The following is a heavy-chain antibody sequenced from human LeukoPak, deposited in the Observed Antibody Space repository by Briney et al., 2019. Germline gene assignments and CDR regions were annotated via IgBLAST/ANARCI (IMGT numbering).Heavy chain of an antibody. CDR1: GGSISSYY. CDR2: IYYSGST. Sequence: PSETLSLTCTVSGGSISSYYWSWIRQPPGKGLEWIGYIYYSGSTNYNPSLKSRATISVDTSKNQFSLKLSSVTAADTAVYYCARVDMRWLQMDYWGQGTLVTVSS. V-gene: IGHV4-59*01. D-gene: IGHD5-24*01. CDR3: ARVDMRWLQMDY. J-gene: IGHJ4*02.